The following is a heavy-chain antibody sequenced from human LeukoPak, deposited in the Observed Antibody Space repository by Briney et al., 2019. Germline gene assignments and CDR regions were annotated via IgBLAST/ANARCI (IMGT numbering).Heavy chain of an antibody. CDR3: ARAVAGTMDFDY. CDR1: GFTFSSYS. D-gene: IGHD6-19*01. CDR2: ISSSSSYI. Sequence: GVSLRLSCAASGFTFSSYSMNWVRQDPGKGLEWVSSISSSSSYIYYADSVRGRFTISRDNAKNSLYLQMNSLRAEDTAMYYCARAVAGTMDFDYWGQGTLVTVSS. V-gene: IGHV3-21*01. J-gene: IGHJ4*02.